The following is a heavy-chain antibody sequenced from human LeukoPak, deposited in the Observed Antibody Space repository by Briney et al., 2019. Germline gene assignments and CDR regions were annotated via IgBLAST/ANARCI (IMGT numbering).Heavy chain of an antibody. Sequence: GGSLRLSCAASGFTFSTYAMSWVRQAPGKGLEWVSAFSGSGTGTYYADSVKGRFTISRDNSKNTLYLQMNSLRAEDTAVYYCARGVDYYENSGTIDYWGQGTLVTVSS. CDR1: GFTFSTYA. D-gene: IGHD3-22*01. CDR2: FSGSGTGT. J-gene: IGHJ4*02. CDR3: ARGVDYYENSGTIDY. V-gene: IGHV3-23*01.